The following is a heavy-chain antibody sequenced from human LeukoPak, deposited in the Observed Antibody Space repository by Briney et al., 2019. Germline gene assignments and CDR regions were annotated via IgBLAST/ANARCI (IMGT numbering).Heavy chain of an antibody. CDR3: AREKITMVRGVIITDAFDI. Sequence: KPSQTLSLTCTVSGGSISSGSYYWSWIRQPAGKGLEWIGRIYTSGSTNYNPSLKSRVTISVDTSKNQFSLKLSSVTAADTAVYYCAREKITMVRGVIITDAFDIWGQGTMVTVSS. CDR2: IYTSGST. CDR1: GGSISSGSYY. V-gene: IGHV4-61*02. D-gene: IGHD3-10*01. J-gene: IGHJ3*02.